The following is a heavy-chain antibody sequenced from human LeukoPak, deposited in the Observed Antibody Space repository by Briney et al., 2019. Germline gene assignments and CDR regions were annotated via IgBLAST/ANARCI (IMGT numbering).Heavy chain of an antibody. CDR3: AKVGTSGYVLYYFDY. V-gene: IGHV3-23*01. CDR2: ISGSGCST. D-gene: IGHD5-12*01. J-gene: IGHJ4*02. Sequence: GGSLRLSCAASGFTFSSYAMSWLRQAPGKGLEWVSAISGSGCSTYYADSVKGRFTISRDNSKNTLYLQMHSLRAEDTAVYYCAKVGTSGYVLYYFDYWGQGTLVTVSS. CDR1: GFTFSSYA.